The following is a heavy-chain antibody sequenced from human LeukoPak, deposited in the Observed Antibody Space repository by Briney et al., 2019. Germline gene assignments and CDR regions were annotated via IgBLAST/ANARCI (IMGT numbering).Heavy chain of an antibody. Sequence: ASVKVSCKVSGYTLTELSMHWVRQAPGKGLEWMGGFDPEDGETIYAQKFQGRVTMTEDTSPDTAYMELSSLRSEDTAVYYCATRHRAKGPVVVPAATADDAFDIWGQGTMVTVSS. CDR3: ATRHRAKGPVVVPAATADDAFDI. V-gene: IGHV1-24*01. J-gene: IGHJ3*02. CDR2: FDPEDGET. D-gene: IGHD2-2*01. CDR1: GYTLTELS.